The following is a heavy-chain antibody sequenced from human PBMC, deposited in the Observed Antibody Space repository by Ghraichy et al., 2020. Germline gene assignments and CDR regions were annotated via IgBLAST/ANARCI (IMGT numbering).Heavy chain of an antibody. CDR3: ARVGYYGSGPSCY. CDR1: GFTFSDYG. J-gene: IGHJ4*02. CDR2: IKQDGSEK. D-gene: IGHD3-10*01. V-gene: IGHV3-7*01. Sequence: GGSLRLSCAASGFTFSDYGMSWVRQAPGKGLEWVANIKQDGSEKNYVGSVKGRFTISRDNAKNSLYLQMNSLRAEDTAVYFCARVGYYGSGPSCYWGQGTLVTVSS.